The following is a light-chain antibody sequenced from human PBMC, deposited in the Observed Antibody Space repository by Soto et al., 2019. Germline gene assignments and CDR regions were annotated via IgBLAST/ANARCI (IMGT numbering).Light chain of an antibody. J-gene: IGKJ4*01. CDR3: QQYGSSSLT. CDR2: GAS. Sequence: DIPMTQSPSSLSASVGDRVTITCRASQSISNYLNWYQWEPGKAPKLLIYGASIRATGIPVRFSGGGSGTDFTLTISRLEPEDFAVYYCQQYGSSSLTFGGGTKVEIK. CDR1: QSISNY. V-gene: IGKV1-39*01.